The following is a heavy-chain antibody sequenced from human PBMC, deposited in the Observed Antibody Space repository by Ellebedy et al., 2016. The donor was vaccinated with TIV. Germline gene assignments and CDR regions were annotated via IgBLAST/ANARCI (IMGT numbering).Heavy chain of an antibody. CDR2: IVVGSGNT. D-gene: IGHD2-21*01. CDR1: GFTFTSSA. V-gene: IGHV1-58*02. CDR3: MGIPSNYYYYGMDV. Sequence: SVKVSCXASGFTFTSSAMQWVRQARGQRLEWIGWIVVGSGNTNYAQKFQERVTITRDMSTSTAYMELSSLRSEDTAVYYCMGIPSNYYYYGMDVWGQGTTVTVSS. J-gene: IGHJ6*02.